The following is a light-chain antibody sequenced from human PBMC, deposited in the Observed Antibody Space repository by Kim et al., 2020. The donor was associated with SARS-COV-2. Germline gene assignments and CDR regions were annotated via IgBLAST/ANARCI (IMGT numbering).Light chain of an antibody. CDR2: GKY. J-gene: IGLJ3*02. CDR3: NSRDNSGDHVV. V-gene: IGLV3-19*01. Sequence: SSELTQDPAVSVALGQTVRLTCQGDSLRNYYATWYQQRPGQAPVLVLYGKYNRPSGIPDRFSGSASGNTASLTITGAQAEDEADYYGNSRDNSGDHVVFGGGTQLTVL. CDR1: SLRNYY.